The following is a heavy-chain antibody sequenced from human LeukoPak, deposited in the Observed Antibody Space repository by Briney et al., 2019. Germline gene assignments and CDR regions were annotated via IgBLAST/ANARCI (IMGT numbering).Heavy chain of an antibody. V-gene: IGHV3-23*01. CDR1: GFTFSSYA. Sequence: GGSLRLSCAASGFTFSSYAMSWVRQAPGKGLEWVSAISGSGGSTYYADSVKGRFTISRDNSKNTLYLQMNSLRAEDTAVYYCAKVFWFVESNHVDYWGQGTLVTVSS. CDR2: ISGSGGST. J-gene: IGHJ4*02. D-gene: IGHD3-10*01. CDR3: AKVFWFVESNHVDY.